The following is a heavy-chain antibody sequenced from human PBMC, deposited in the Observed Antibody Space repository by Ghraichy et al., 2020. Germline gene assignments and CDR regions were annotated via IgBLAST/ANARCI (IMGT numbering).Heavy chain of an antibody. CDR3: ARRPDLPDDAFDI. CDR1: GYSFTSYW. J-gene: IGHJ3*02. Sequence: GESLNISCKGSGYSFTSYWIGWVRQMPGKGLEWMGIIYPGDSDTRYSPSFQGQVTISADKSISTAYLQWSSLKASDTAMYYCARRPDLPDDAFDIWGQGTMVTVSS. CDR2: IYPGDSDT. V-gene: IGHV5-51*01.